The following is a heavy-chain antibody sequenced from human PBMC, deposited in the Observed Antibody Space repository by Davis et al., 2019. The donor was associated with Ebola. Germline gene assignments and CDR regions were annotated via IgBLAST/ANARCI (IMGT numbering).Heavy chain of an antibody. J-gene: IGHJ4*02. V-gene: IGHV4-4*02. CDR2: IYHSGST. CDR3: ARRADPLITTVVTDFDY. D-gene: IGHD4-23*01. CDR1: GGSISSSNW. Sequence: SETLSLTCAVSGGSISSSNWWSWVRQPPGKGLEWIGEIYHSGSTNYNPSLKSRVTISVDTSKNQFSLKLSSVTAADTAVYYCARRADPLITTVVTDFDYWGQGTLVTVSS.